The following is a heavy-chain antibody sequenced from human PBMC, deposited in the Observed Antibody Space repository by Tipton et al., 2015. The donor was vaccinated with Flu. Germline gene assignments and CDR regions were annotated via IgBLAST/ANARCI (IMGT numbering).Heavy chain of an antibody. V-gene: IGHV4-31*02. CDR1: GGSISSGGYY. D-gene: IGHD6-13*01. CDR3: ARFRGSSWYRPGFDP. J-gene: IGHJ5*02. Sequence: LRLSCTVSGGSISSGGYYWSWIRQHPGKGLEWIGYIYYSGSTYYNPSPKSRVTISVDTSKNQFSLKLSSVTAADTAVYYCARFRGSSWYRPGFDPWGQGTLVTVSS. CDR2: IYYSGST.